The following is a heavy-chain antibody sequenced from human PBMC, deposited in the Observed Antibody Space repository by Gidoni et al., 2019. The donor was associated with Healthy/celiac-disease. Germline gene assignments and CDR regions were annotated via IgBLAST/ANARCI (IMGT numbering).Heavy chain of an antibody. D-gene: IGHD5-18*01. CDR2: INSDGSST. CDR3: ARDRGDTAMVNGVDY. Sequence: EVQLVESGGGLVQPGGSLRLSCAASGFTFSSYWMHWVRQAPGKGLVWVSRINSDGSSTSYADSVKGRFTISRDNAKNTLYLQMNSLRAEDTAVYYCARDRGDTAMVNGVDYWGQGTLVTVSS. J-gene: IGHJ4*02. V-gene: IGHV3-74*01. CDR1: GFTFSSYW.